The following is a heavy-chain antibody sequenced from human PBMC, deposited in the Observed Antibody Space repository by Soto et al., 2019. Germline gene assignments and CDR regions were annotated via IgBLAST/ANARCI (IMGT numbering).Heavy chain of an antibody. D-gene: IGHD6-6*01. Sequence: EVQLLESGGGLVQPGGSRRLSCAASGFTFSNYAMTWVRQAPGKGLEGVSTISGSGDNTYYADSVRGRFTTSRDNSKNTLYLHMNSLRADDTAVYYCAKRPLAARHTDYWGQGTLVTVSS. CDR3: AKRPLAARHTDY. CDR2: ISGSGDNT. V-gene: IGHV3-23*01. J-gene: IGHJ4*02. CDR1: GFTFSNYA.